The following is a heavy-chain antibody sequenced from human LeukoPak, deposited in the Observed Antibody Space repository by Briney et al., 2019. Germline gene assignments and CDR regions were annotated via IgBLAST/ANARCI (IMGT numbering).Heavy chain of an antibody. CDR2: INHSGST. CDR1: GGSFSGYY. J-gene: IGHJ4*02. V-gene: IGHV4-34*01. D-gene: IGHD6-19*01. Sequence: PXETLSLTCAVYGGSFSGYYWSWIRQPPGKGLEWIGEINHSGSTNYNPSLKSRVTISIDTSKNQFSLKLSSVTAADTAVYYCARGLAVAGVGVDYWGQGTLVTVSS. CDR3: ARGLAVAGVGVDY.